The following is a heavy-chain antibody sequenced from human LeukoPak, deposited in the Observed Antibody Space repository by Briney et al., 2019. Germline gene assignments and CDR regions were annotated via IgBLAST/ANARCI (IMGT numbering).Heavy chain of an antibody. D-gene: IGHD1-20*01. CDR3: AKDITGTTGYFDY. CDR2: ISRTGNIV. J-gene: IGHJ4*02. Sequence: GGSLRLSCVATGFSFSNYSMPWVRQAPGKGLEWVSYISRTGNIVYYADSVKGRFTISRDNAKDSLFLQMDSLRDEDTAVYYCAKDITGTTGYFDYWGQGTLVTVSS. V-gene: IGHV3-48*02. CDR1: GFSFSNYS.